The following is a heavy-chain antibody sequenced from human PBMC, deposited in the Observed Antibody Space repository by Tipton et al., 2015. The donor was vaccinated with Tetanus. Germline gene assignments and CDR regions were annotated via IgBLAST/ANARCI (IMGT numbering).Heavy chain of an antibody. CDR2: INHSGST. CDR1: GDSISRSNW. V-gene: IGHV4-4*02. J-gene: IGHJ5*02. CDR3: ARGFWFDP. Sequence: TLSLTCTVSGDSISRSNWWSWVRQPPGKGLEWIGEINHSGSTNYNPSLKSRVTISVDTSKNQFSLKLSSVTAADTAVYYCARGFWFDPWGQGTLVTVSS.